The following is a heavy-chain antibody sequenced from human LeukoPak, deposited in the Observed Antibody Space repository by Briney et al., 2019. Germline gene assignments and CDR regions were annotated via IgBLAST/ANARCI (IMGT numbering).Heavy chain of an antibody. V-gene: IGHV3-15*01. CDR3: TTDLYYVVVVAANSDY. Sequence: PGGSLRLSCAASGFTFSNTWMSWVRQAPGKGLEWVGRIKSKTDGGTTDYAAPVKGRFTISRDDSKNTLYLQMNSLKTEDTAVYYCTTDLYYVVVVAANSDYWGQGTLVTVSS. D-gene: IGHD2-15*01. J-gene: IGHJ4*02. CDR2: IKSKTDGGTT. CDR1: GFTFSNTW.